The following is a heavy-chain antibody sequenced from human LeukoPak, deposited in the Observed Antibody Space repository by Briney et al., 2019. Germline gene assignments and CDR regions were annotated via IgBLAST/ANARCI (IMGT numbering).Heavy chain of an antibody. CDR3: ARERAGRYDYVWGSYRAWGAFDI. CDR1: GFKFSGYY. CDR2: ISSSGSTI. Sequence: GGSLRLSCAASGFKFSGYYMSWIRQAPGKGLEWVSYISSSGSTIYYADSAKGRFTISRDNAKNSLYLQMNSLRAEDTAVYYCARERAGRYDYVWGSYRAWGAFDIWGQGTMVTVSS. D-gene: IGHD3-16*02. J-gene: IGHJ3*02. V-gene: IGHV3-11*01.